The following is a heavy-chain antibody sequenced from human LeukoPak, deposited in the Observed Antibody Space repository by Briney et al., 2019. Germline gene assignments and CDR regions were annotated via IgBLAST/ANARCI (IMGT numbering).Heavy chain of an antibody. CDR1: GYTFTSYG. Sequence: ASVKVSCKASGYTFTSYGISWVRQAPGQGLEWMGWISAYNGNTNYAQKLQGRVTMTTDTSASAAYMELRSLRSDDTAVYYCARVLWFGEFIDYWGQGTLVTVSS. V-gene: IGHV1-18*01. CDR2: ISAYNGNT. J-gene: IGHJ4*02. CDR3: ARVLWFGEFIDY. D-gene: IGHD3-10*01.